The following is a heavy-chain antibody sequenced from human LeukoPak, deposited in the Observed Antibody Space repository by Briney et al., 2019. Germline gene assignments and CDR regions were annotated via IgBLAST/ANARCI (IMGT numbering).Heavy chain of an antibody. CDR1: GYTFTGYS. J-gene: IGHJ5*02. CDR2: INPNSGDT. D-gene: IGHD3-16*01. V-gene: IGHV1-2*02. Sequence: ASVKVSCKASGYTFTGYSMYWVRQAPGQGLEWMGWINPNSGDTNYVEKFQGRVTMTRDTSISTAYMELSSLKFDDTAMYYCAREFARWFDPWGQGTLVTVSS. CDR3: AREFARWFDP.